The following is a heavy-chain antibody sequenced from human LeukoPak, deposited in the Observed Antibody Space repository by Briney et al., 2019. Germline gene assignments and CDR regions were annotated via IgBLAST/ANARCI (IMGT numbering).Heavy chain of an antibody. J-gene: IGHJ5*02. D-gene: IGHD4-11*01. CDR3: AREGSQDYSNYFNWFDP. CDR1: GYTFTGYY. Sequence: WASVKVSCKASGYTFTGYYMHWVRQAPGQGLEWMGRINPNSGGTNYAQSFQGRVTMTRDTSISTAYMELSRLRSDDSAVYYCAREGSQDYSNYFNWFDPWGQGTLVTVSS. CDR2: INPNSGGT. V-gene: IGHV1-2*06.